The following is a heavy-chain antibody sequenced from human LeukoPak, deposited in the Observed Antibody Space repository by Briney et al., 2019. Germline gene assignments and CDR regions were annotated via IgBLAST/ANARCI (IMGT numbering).Heavy chain of an antibody. Sequence: PSETLSLTCAVYGGPFSGYYWSWIRQPPGKGLEWIGEINHSGSTNYNPSLKSRVTISVDTSKNQFSLKLSSVTAADTAVYYCARGNDFWSGYEPPFDYWGQGTLVTVSS. J-gene: IGHJ4*02. V-gene: IGHV4-34*01. D-gene: IGHD3-3*01. CDR1: GGPFSGYY. CDR2: INHSGST. CDR3: ARGNDFWSGYEPPFDY.